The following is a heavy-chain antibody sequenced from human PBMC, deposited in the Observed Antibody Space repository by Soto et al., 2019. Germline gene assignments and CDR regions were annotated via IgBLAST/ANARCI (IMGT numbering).Heavy chain of an antibody. D-gene: IGHD3-10*01. Sequence: GGSLRLSCAASGFIFNSYEMNWVRQAPGKGLEWVSYISDRGSTIYYADSVKGRFTISRDNAKNSLYLQMNSLRAEDTAVYYCARSNSFGYWGQGTLVTV. V-gene: IGHV3-48*03. CDR2: ISDRGSTI. CDR1: GFIFNSYE. CDR3: ARSNSFGY. J-gene: IGHJ4*02.